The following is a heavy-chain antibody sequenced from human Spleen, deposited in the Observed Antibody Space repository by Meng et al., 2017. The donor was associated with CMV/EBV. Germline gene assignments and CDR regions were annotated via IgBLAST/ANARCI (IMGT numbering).Heavy chain of an antibody. V-gene: IGHV4-39*07. D-gene: IGHD5-12*01. CDR1: GGSISSSSYY. J-gene: IGHJ4*02. Sequence: TEMLSLSCTVSGGSISSSSYYWGWIRQPPGKGLEWIGSIYYSGSTYYNPSLKSRVTISVDTSKNQFSLKLSSVTAADTAVYYCARNGRVATINPFDYWGQGTLVTVS. CDR2: IYYSGST. CDR3: ARNGRVATINPFDY.